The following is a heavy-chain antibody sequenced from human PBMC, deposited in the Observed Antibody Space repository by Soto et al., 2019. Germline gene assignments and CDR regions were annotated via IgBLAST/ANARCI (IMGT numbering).Heavy chain of an antibody. V-gene: IGHV3-30*18. J-gene: IGHJ6*02. CDR2: ISYDGSNK. CDR3: AKRLDTAMVYYYYGMDV. CDR1: GFTFSSYG. D-gene: IGHD5-18*01. Sequence: GGSLRLSCAASGFTFSSYGMHWVRQAPGKGLEWVAVISYDGSNKYYADSVKGRLTISRENSKNTLYLQMNSLRAEDTAVYYCAKRLDTAMVYYYYGMDVWGQGTKVTVSS.